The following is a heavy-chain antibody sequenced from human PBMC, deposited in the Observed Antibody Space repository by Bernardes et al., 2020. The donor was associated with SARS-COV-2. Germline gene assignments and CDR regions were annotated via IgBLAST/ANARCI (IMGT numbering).Heavy chain of an antibody. V-gene: IGHV3-11*06. Sequence: GGSLRLSCTASGFTFSDYYMSWIRQAPGKGLEWVSYISSSSSSTNYADSVKGRFTISRDNAKNSLYLQMNSLRAEDTAVYYCARDPLGYCSGGSCYFDPWGQGTLVTVAS. CDR2: ISSSSSST. J-gene: IGHJ5*02. CDR1: GFTFSDYY. D-gene: IGHD2-15*01. CDR3: ARDPLGYCSGGSCYFDP.